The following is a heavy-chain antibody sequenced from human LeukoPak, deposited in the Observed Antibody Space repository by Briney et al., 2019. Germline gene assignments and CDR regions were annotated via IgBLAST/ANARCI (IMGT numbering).Heavy chain of an antibody. CDR2: IYYSGST. CDR1: GGSISSYY. Sequence: SETLSLTCTVSGGSISSYYWSWIRQPPGKGLEWIGYIYYSGSTNYNAPLKSRVTITVDTSKNQFSLKLSSVTAADTAVYYCARLPYYYDSSGYRDYWGQGTLVTLS. V-gene: IGHV4-59*08. J-gene: IGHJ4*02. D-gene: IGHD3-22*01. CDR3: ARLPYYYDSSGYRDY.